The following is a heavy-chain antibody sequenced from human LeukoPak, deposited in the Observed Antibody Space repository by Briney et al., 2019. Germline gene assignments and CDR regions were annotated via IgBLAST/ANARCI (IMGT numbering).Heavy chain of an antibody. V-gene: IGHV3-30*02. CDR3: AKDSSDWAFDY. CDR2: IRSGGGNK. J-gene: IGHJ4*02. Sequence: GGSLGLSCAASGFTFSSYGMHWVRQAPGKGLEWVAFIRSGGGNKYYADSVKGRFTTSRDNSKYTLHLQMNSLRDEDTAVYYCAKDSSDWAFDYWGQGTLVTVSS. D-gene: IGHD3-22*01. CDR1: GFTFSSYG.